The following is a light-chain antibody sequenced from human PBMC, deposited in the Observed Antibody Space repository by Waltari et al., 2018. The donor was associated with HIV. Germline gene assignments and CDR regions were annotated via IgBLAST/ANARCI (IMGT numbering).Light chain of an antibody. Sequence: ENVLTQSPGTLSLSPGERVTLSCRASQSVSSSYLAWYQQKHGQAPRLLIFGASSRATGVPDRFSGSRSGTDFTLTISRLEPEDFAVYYCQLYGSSPPITFGQGTRLEIK. CDR2: GAS. CDR1: QSVSSSY. V-gene: IGKV3-20*01. CDR3: QLYGSSPPIT. J-gene: IGKJ5*01.